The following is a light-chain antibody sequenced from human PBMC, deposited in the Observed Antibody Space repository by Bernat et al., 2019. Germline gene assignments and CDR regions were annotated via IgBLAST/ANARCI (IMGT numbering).Light chain of an antibody. CDR3: CSYAGSSTVL. J-gene: IGLJ2*01. CDR2: EGS. Sequence: QSALTQPAPVSGSPGQSITISCTGTSSDVGSYNLVSWYQQHPGKAPKLMIYEGSKRPAGVSNRFSGSKSGNTAALTISGLQAEDEADYYCCSYAGSSTVLFGGGTKLTVL. CDR1: SSDVGSYNL. V-gene: IGLV2-23*01.